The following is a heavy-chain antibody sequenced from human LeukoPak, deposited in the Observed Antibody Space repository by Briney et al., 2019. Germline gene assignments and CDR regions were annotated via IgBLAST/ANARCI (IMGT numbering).Heavy chain of an antibody. D-gene: IGHD3-22*01. CDR3: ARGGWNKFDY. Sequence: SETLSLTCTVSGGSISSYYWSWLRQPPGKGLEWIGYIYYSGSTNYNPSLKSRVTISVDTSKNQFSLKLSSVTAADTAVYYCARGGWNKFDYWGQGTLVTVSS. CDR2: IYYSGST. V-gene: IGHV4-59*01. CDR1: GGSISSYY. J-gene: IGHJ4*02.